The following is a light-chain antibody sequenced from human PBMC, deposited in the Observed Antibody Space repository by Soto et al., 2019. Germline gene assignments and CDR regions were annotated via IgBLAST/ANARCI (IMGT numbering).Light chain of an antibody. V-gene: IGLV3-9*01. Sequence: SYELTQPLSVSVALGQTARITCGGNNIGSKNVHWYRQKPGQAPVLVIYRDTNRPSGIPERFSGSNSGNTATLTISRAQAGDEADYYCQVWDSSTAVFGTGTKLTVL. CDR3: QVWDSSTAV. J-gene: IGLJ1*01. CDR2: RDT. CDR1: NIGSKN.